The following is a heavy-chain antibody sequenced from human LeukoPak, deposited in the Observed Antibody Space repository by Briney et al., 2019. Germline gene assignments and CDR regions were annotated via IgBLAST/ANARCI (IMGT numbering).Heavy chain of an antibody. CDR3: AHGAMYQLDY. CDR2: ISGSGGST. V-gene: IGHV3-23*01. CDR1: GFTFSRYG. Sequence: GGSLRLSCAASGFTFSRYGMSWVRQAPGKGLEWVSAISGSGGSTYYADSVKGRFTISGDNSKSTLFLQMNSLRAEDTAVYYCAHGAMYQLDYWGQGTLVTVSS. J-gene: IGHJ4*02. D-gene: IGHD2-2*01.